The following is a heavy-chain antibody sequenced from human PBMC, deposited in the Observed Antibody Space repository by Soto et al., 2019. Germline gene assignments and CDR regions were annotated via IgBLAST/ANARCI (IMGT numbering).Heavy chain of an antibody. D-gene: IGHD6-19*01. J-gene: IGHJ5*02. CDR1: GYTFTDYY. V-gene: IGHV1-2*02. CDR3: TRASTVAGGLRNSLPNDP. CDR2: INPNSGDT. Sequence: QVQLVQSGAEVKKPGASVKVSCKASGYTFTDYYMHWVRQAPGQGLEWMAWINPNSGDTKCAQKFQGRVTLTRDTPISTAYMELSSLTSDDTAVYYCTRASTVAGGLRNSLPNDPWGQGTLVTVSS.